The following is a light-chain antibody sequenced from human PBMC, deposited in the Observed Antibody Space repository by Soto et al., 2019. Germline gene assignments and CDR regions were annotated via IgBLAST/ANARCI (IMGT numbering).Light chain of an antibody. CDR1: SDIGNYNL. CDR2: EVT. Sequence: QSVVTQPDSVSGSPGQSVTISCSGSDIGNYNLVSWYQHLPGRAPKLLIFEVTMRPSGISDRFSGSKSASMASLTISGLQAEDEGDYYCASYAGSRTYVFGSGTKLTVL. V-gene: IGLV2-23*02. CDR3: ASYAGSRTYV. J-gene: IGLJ1*01.